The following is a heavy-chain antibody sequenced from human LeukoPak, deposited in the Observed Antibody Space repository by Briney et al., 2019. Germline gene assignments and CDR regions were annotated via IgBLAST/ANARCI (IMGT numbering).Heavy chain of an antibody. CDR3: VRGDRNYDILTGYSKSWFDP. CDR2: VNPYSGNT. Sequence: ASVKASCKASGYTFTNYDINWVRQATGQGLEWVGWVNPYSGNTGYAQKFQGRVTITRNTAISTAYMELSSLTSEDTAVYYCVRGDRNYDILTGYSKSWFDPWGQGTLVTVSS. V-gene: IGHV1-8*03. CDR1: GYTFTNYD. J-gene: IGHJ5*02. D-gene: IGHD3-9*01.